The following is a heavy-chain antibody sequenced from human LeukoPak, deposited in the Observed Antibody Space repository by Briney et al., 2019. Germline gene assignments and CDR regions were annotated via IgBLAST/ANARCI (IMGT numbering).Heavy chain of an antibody. CDR2: ISSSGSTI. CDR1: GFTFSDYY. Sequence: GGSLRLSCAASGFTFSDYYMSWIRQAPGKGLEWVSYISSSGSTIYYADSVKGRFTISRDNAKNSLYLQMNSLRAEDTAVYYCAKGDYYDSSGYFYYYYGMDVWAKGPRSPSP. J-gene: IGHJ6*02. D-gene: IGHD3-22*01. CDR3: AKGDYYDSSGYFYYYYGMDV. V-gene: IGHV3-11*01.